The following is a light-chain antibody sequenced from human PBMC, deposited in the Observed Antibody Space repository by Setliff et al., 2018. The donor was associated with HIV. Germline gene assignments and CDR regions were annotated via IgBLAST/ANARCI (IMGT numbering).Light chain of an antibody. CDR1: SSDVGGYNY. CDR2: EVS. J-gene: IGLJ1*01. CDR3: TSYTSSSTLLYL. Sequence: SVLTQPASVSGSPGQSITISCTGASSDVGGYNYVSWYQQYPGKAPKLIIYEVSNRPSGVSNRFSGSKSGNTASLTISGLQTEDEGDYYCTSYTSSSTLLYLFGAGTKVTVL. V-gene: IGLV2-14*01.